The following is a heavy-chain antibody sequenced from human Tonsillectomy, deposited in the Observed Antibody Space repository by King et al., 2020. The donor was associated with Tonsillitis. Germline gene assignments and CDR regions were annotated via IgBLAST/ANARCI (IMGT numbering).Heavy chain of an antibody. J-gene: IGHJ4*02. V-gene: IGHV4-59*08. CDR2: IFHTGST. Sequence: VQLQESGPGLVRPSETLSLTCTVSGGSISTYYWSWIRQPPGKGLEWIGFIFHTGSTDYNPSLKSRVTMSVDTSKNEFSLKLRSVTAADSAVYYCARLQSMGYTLDDCWGQGTLVTVSS. D-gene: IGHD3-16*02. CDR1: GGSISTYY. CDR3: ARLQSMGYTLDDC.